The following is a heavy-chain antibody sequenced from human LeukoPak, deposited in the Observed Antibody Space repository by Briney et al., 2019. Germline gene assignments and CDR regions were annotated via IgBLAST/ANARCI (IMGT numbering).Heavy chain of an antibody. CDR2: IYSGGST. D-gene: IGHD6-19*01. V-gene: IGHV3-53*01. CDR3: ARSREQWLTPFDY. J-gene: IGHJ4*02. Sequence: GGSLRLSCAASGFTVSNNYMNWVRQAPGKGLEWVSVIYSGGSTYYADSVKGRFTISRDNSKNTLYLQMNSLRAEDTAVYYCARSREQWLTPFDYWGQGTLVTVSS. CDR1: GFTVSNNY.